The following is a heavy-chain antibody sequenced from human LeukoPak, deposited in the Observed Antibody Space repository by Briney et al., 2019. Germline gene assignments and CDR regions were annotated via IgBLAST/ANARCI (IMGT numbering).Heavy chain of an antibody. Sequence: GGSLRLSCAASGFTVSSNYMSWVRQAPGKGLEWVANIKQDGSEKYYVDSVKGRFTISRDNAKNSLYLQMNSLRAEDTAVYYCARSRHFWSGYFDYWGQGTLVTVSS. CDR1: GFTVSSNY. CDR2: IKQDGSEK. J-gene: IGHJ4*02. CDR3: ARSRHFWSGYFDY. V-gene: IGHV3-7*01. D-gene: IGHD3-3*02.